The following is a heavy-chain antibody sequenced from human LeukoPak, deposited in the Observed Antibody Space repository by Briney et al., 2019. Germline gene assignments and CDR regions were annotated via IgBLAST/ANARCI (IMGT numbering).Heavy chain of an antibody. CDR2: IYYSGST. V-gene: IGHV4-59*08. Sequence: SETLSLTCTVSGGSISSYYWSWIRQPPGKGREWIGYIYYSGSTNYNPSLKSRVTISVDTSKHQFSLKLSSVTAADTAVYYCARRGSIAAHFDYWGQGTLVTVSS. J-gene: IGHJ4*02. D-gene: IGHD6-6*01. CDR3: ARRGSIAAHFDY. CDR1: GGSISSYY.